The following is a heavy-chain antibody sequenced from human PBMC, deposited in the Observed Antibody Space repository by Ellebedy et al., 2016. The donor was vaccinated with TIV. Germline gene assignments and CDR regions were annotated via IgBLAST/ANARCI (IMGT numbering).Heavy chain of an antibody. J-gene: IGHJ6*02. D-gene: IGHD3-10*01. CDR1: GFSVSSNY. CDR3: ANNWVVRGEGRNNGMDV. V-gene: IGHV3-66*01. CDR2: IYSDGST. Sequence: GESLKISCAVSGFSVSSNYLSWVRQAPGKGLEWVSTIYSDGSTYYADSVRGRFTISRGNSKNTLYLQMKSLRADDTAVYYCANNWVVRGEGRNNGMDVWGQGTTVTVSS.